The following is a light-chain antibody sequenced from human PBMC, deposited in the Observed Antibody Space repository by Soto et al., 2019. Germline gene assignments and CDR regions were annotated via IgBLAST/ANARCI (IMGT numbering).Light chain of an antibody. J-gene: IGKJ3*01. CDR1: QGIRNF. V-gene: IGKV1-27*01. Sequence: DIQMTQSPTSLSASVGDRVTITCRASQGIRNFVAWYQQKPGKAPKLLIYAASTLQSGDPSRFSGSGSGTDFPRTINSLQPGDVSTYSCQKYSSVPVFGPGTKV. CDR3: QKYSSVPV. CDR2: AAS.